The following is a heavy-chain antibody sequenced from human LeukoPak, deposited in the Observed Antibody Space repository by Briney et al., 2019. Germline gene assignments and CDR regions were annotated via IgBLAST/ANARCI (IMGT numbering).Heavy chain of an antibody. D-gene: IGHD6-13*01. CDR1: GGSFSGYY. J-gene: IGHJ6*02. V-gene: IGHV4-34*01. CDR2: INHSGST. Sequence: TSETLSLTCAVYGGSFSGYYWSWIRQPPGKGLEWIGEINHSGSTNYNPSLKSRVTISVDTSKNQFSLKLSPVTAADTAVYYCARGGIAAAGVAYYYYYGMDVWGQGTTVTVSS. CDR3: ARGGIAAAGVAYYYYYGMDV.